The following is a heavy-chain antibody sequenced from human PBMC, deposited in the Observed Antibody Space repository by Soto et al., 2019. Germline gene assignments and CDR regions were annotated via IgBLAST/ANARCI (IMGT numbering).Heavy chain of an antibody. CDR1: GFTFSSYE. D-gene: IGHD6-6*01. Sequence: GGSLRLSCAASGFTFSSYEMNWVRQAPGKGLEGVSYISSSGSTIYYAASVKGRFTISRDNAKTSLHLQINSLRAEDTAVYYCARDYEDSSSFFSYNYGMDVWGQGTTVTVSS. V-gene: IGHV3-48*03. J-gene: IGHJ6*02. CDR3: ARDYEDSSSFFSYNYGMDV. CDR2: ISSSGSTI.